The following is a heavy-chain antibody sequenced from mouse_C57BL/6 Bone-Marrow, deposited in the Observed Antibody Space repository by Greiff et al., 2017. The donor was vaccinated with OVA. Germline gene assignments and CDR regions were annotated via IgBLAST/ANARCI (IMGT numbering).Heavy chain of an antibody. CDR2: IDPENGDT. V-gene: IGHV14-4*01. CDR3: LLWPRGYY. J-gene: IGHJ4*01. Sequence: VQLQQSGAELVRPGASVKLSCTASGFNIKDDYMHWVKQRPEQGLEWIGWIDPENGDTEYASKFQGKATITADTSSNTAYLQLSSLTSEDTAVYYCLLWPRGYYWGQGTSVTVSS. CDR1: GFNIKDDY. D-gene: IGHD1-1*02.